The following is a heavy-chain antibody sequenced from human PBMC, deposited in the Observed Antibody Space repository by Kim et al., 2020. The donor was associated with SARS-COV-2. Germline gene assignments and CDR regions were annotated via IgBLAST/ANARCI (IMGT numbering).Heavy chain of an antibody. V-gene: IGHV7-4-1*02. CDR2: INTNTGNP. J-gene: IGHJ6*03. CDR1: GYTFTSYA. CDR3: ARDEAGTTPGYYYYYMDV. D-gene: IGHD6-13*01. Sequence: ASVKVSCKASGYTFTSYAMNWVRQAPGQGLERMGWINTNTGNPTYAQGFTGRFVFSLDTSVSTAYLQISSLKAEDTAVYYCARDEAGTTPGYYYYYMDVWGKGTTVTVSS.